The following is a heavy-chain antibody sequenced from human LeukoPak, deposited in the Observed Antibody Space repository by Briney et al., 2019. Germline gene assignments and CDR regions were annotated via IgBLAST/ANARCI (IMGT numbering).Heavy chain of an antibody. CDR3: ARDAIPTFSGYYYYYCMDV. V-gene: IGHV4-4*07. J-gene: IGHJ6*03. D-gene: IGHD2/OR15-2a*01. Sequence: PSETLSLTCTVSGGSISSYYWSWIRQPAGKGLEWIGRIYTSGSTNYNPSLKSRVTMSVDTSKNQFSLKLSSVTAADTAVYYCARDAIPTFSGYYYYYCMDVWGKGTTVTVSS. CDR2: IYTSGST. CDR1: GGSISSYY.